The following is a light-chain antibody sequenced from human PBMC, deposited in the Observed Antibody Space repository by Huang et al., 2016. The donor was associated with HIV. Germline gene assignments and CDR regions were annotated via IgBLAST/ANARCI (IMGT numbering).Light chain of an antibody. V-gene: IGKV4-1*01. CDR1: QSVLYSSNNKNY. J-gene: IGKJ1*01. CDR3: QQYYSTPWT. CDR2: WAS. Sequence: DIMMTQSPDSVAVSLGERATINCESSQSVLYSSNNKNYLAWYQQKPGQPPKLLIYWASTRESGVPDRFSGSGSGTDFSHTISSLQAEDVAVYYCQQYYSTPWTFGQGTKVEIK.